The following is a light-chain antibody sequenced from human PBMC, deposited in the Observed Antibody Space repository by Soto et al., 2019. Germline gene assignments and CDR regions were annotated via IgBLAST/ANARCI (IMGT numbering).Light chain of an antibody. Sequence: IQMTQSPSTLSSSDGDRVTITCRASQSISSWLAWYQQKPGKAPKLLIYDASSLESGVPSRFSGSGSGTEFTLTISSLQPDDFATYYCQQYNSYSWTFGQGTKVDVK. J-gene: IGKJ1*01. CDR3: QQYNSYSWT. CDR1: QSISSW. V-gene: IGKV1-5*01. CDR2: DAS.